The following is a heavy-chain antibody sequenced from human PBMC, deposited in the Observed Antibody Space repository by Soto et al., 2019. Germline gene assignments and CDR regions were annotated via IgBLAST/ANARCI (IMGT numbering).Heavy chain of an antibody. CDR1: RFTVSSFE. J-gene: IGHJ5*02. V-gene: IGHV3-48*03. CDR2: ISGNGNTI. Sequence: LXLSCAASRFTVSSFEMYWFRQGPGKGLEWFSYISGNGNTIYYAVSVKGRFTTSRDNAKNSLFLQMNSLTMEDTGVYYCARDRSGSYANWYDPWGHGTLVTGSS. CDR3: ARDRSGSYANWYDP. D-gene: IGHD1-26*01.